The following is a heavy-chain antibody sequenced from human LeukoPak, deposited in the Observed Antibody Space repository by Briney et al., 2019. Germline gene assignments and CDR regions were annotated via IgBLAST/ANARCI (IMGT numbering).Heavy chain of an antibody. CDR2: IYSGGST. CDR1: GFTVSSNY. Sequence: GGSLTLSCAASGFTVSSNYMSWVRQAPGKGLEWVSVIYSGGSTYYADSVKGRFTISRDNSKNTLYLQMNSLRAEDTAVYYCARDRWGYCSGGSCYGPGVLDYWGQGTLVTVSS. V-gene: IGHV3-53*01. D-gene: IGHD2-15*01. J-gene: IGHJ4*02. CDR3: ARDRWGYCSGGSCYGPGVLDY.